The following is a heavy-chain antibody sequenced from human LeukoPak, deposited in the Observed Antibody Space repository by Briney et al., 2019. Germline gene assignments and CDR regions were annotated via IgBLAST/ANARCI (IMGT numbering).Heavy chain of an antibody. CDR2: IKQDGSEK. Sequence: GGSLRLSCAASGLTFSSYWMSWVRQAPGKGLEWVANIKQDGSEKYYVDSVKGRFTISRDNAKNSLYLQMNSLRAEDTAVYYCARDDYSSSDYWGQGTLVTVSS. CDR1: GLTFSSYW. CDR3: ARDDYSSSDY. D-gene: IGHD6-6*01. J-gene: IGHJ4*02. V-gene: IGHV3-7*03.